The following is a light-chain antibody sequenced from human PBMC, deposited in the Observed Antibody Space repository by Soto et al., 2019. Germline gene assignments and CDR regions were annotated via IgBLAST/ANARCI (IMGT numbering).Light chain of an antibody. CDR1: QTISTY. Sequence: IQMTQSPSSLSASVGDRVTITCRASQTISTYLNWYQQKPGKAPKLLIYASASLPSGVPSRFSGSGPGTDVTRTISSLQPEDFATYIGQQSYGMPWTVGQGTKVEV. CDR3: QQSYGMPWT. J-gene: IGKJ1*01. V-gene: IGKV1-39*01. CDR2: ASA.